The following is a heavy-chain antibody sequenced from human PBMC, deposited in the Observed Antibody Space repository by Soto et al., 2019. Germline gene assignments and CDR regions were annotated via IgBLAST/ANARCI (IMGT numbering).Heavy chain of an antibody. CDR2: IGTAGDT. V-gene: IGHV3-13*01. D-gene: IGHD2-15*01. CDR3: ERVVIACLDY. J-gene: IGHJ4*02. Sequence: GGSLRLSCAASGFTFSSFCMSWVRQATGKGLEWVSAIGTAGDTYYPGSVKGRFTISTENAQNSLYLQMNRLRAADTAMTYCERVVIACLDYWGQGTVVPLSS. CDR1: GFTFSSFC.